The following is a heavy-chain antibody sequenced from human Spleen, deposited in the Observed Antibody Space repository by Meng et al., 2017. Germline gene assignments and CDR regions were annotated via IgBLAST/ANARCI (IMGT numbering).Heavy chain of an antibody. CDR1: GFTFSSYE. J-gene: IGHJ1*01. D-gene: IGHD3-10*01. CDR3: ARSVVRGVIAL. V-gene: IGHV3-48*03. CDR2: ITTSGSTI. Sequence: GESLKISCAASGFTFSSYEMNWVRQAPGKGLEWVSYITTSGSTIYYADSVKGRVTISRDNAKNSLYLQMTSLRAEDTAVYYCARSVVRGVIALWGQGTLVTVSS.